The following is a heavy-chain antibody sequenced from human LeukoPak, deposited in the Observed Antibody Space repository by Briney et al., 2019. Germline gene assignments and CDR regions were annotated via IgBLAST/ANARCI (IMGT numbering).Heavy chain of an antibody. D-gene: IGHD6-13*01. Sequence: GGSLRLSCAASGFTFSSYSMNWVRQAPGKGLEWVSSISSSSSYIYYADSVKGRFTISRDNSKNTLYLQMNSLRAEDTAVYYCAREYSGRCIHAFHSWGQGTMVTVSS. CDR3: AREYSGRCIHAFHS. CDR1: GFTFSSYS. CDR2: ISSSSSYI. V-gene: IGHV3-21*01. J-gene: IGHJ3*02.